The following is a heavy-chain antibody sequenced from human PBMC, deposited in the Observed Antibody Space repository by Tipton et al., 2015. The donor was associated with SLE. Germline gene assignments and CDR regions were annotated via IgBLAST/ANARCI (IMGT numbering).Heavy chain of an antibody. CDR2: ISGFNDNT. D-gene: IGHD2-2*01. V-gene: IGHV1-18*01. J-gene: IGHJ6*02. CDR1: GYIFSSYG. Sequence: QLVQSGAEVKKAGASVTVSCQASGYIFSSYGFTWVRQAPGQGLEWMGWISGFNDNTNYAQKFQGRVTMTTDTSTSTAFMELRRLTSDDTAVYFCARALGYCSRSSCSSYYYYALDVWGQGTTVTVSS. CDR3: ARALGYCSRSSCSSYYYYALDV.